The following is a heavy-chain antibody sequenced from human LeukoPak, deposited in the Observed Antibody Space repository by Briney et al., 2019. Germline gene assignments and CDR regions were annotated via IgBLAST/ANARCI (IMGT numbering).Heavy chain of an antibody. CDR3: TRFKVGRNATQKNAFDI. D-gene: IGHD1-26*01. V-gene: IGHV3-30*01. Sequence: GQSLRLSCAASGFTFSNYAMHWARQAPGKGLEWVAVISFDSTKEYYGSSMKGRFIVARDNPKATLHLQMHSLTPHATAGYYCTRFKVGRNATQKNAFDIWGRGTVVTVSS. CDR1: GFTFSNYA. J-gene: IGHJ3*02. CDR2: ISFDSTKE.